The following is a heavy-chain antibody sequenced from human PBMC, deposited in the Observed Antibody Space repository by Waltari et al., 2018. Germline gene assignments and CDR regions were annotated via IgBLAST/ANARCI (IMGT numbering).Heavy chain of an antibody. D-gene: IGHD6-19*01. J-gene: IGHJ4*02. CDR1: GFTFSNYG. CDR2: IWYDGSNE. Sequence: QVQLVESGGGVVQPGRSLRLSCVASGFTFSNYGMHWVRQAPGKGLEWVGVIWYDGSNEYYGDSVKGRFTISRDNSKNTLYLQLNSLRAEDTAVYYCARHVSGYFDYWGQGTLVTVSS. CDR3: ARHVSGYFDY. V-gene: IGHV3-33*01.